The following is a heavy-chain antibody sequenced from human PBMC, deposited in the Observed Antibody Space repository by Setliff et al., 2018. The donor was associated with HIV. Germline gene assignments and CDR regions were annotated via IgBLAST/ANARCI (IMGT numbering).Heavy chain of an antibody. V-gene: IGHV5-51*01. CDR3: ARHRIDISLLVVQDPGPFDL. Sequence: GESLKISCTGSGYSFSNHWIGWVRQMPGRGLEWVAIIYPQDSDTRYSPSFEGHVAISADTSRYTAYLQWRALRASDTAIYYCARHRIDISLLVVQDPGPFDLWGRGTMVTVSS. J-gene: IGHJ3*01. D-gene: IGHD3-3*02. CDR1: GYSFSNHW. CDR2: IYPQDSDT.